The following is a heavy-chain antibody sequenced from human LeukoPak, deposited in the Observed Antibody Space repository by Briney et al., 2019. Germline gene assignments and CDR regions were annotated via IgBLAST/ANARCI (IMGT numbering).Heavy chain of an antibody. CDR2: ISYDGNSK. D-gene: IGHD3-3*01. V-gene: IGHV3-30*01. CDR1: GFTFSACA. J-gene: IGHJ4*02. CDR3: ASGGFYDFWSGYYTPFDY. Sequence: PGGSLRLSCAASGFTFSACAMHWVRQAPGKGLEWVAVISYDGNSKYYADSVKGRFTISRDNSKNTLYLQMNSPRVEDTAMYYCASGGFYDFWSGYYTPFDYWGQGTLVTVSS.